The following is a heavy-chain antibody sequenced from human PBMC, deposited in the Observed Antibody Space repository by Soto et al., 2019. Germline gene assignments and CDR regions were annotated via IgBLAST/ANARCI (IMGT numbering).Heavy chain of an antibody. V-gene: IGHV3-23*01. CDR1: GFTFSSYA. CDR2: ISGSGGST. CDR3: AKGGVGRNAEYFQH. Sequence: PGGSLRLSCAASGFTFSSYAMSWVRQAPGKGLEWVSAISGSGGSTYYADSVKGRFTISRDNSKNTLYLQMNGLRAEDTAVYYCAKGGVGRNAEYFQHWGQGTLVTVSS. D-gene: IGHD2-8*02. J-gene: IGHJ1*01.